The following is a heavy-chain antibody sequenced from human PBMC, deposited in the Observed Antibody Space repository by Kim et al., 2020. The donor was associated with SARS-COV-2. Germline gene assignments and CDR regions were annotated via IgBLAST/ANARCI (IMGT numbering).Heavy chain of an antibody. V-gene: IGHV3-23*05. CDR3: AKLMTTSSYSAMDV. Sequence: ADAGRDRFPISRDNSTNTLSLQMNSLGADDTAVYYCAKLMTTSSYSAMDVWGQGTTVTVSS. D-gene: IGHD2-2*01. J-gene: IGHJ6*02.